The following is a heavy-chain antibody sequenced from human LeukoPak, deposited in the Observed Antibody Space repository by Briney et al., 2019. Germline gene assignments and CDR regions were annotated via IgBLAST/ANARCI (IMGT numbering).Heavy chain of an antibody. Sequence: GGSLRLSCAASGFTFSSYTMTWVRQAPGKGLEWVSAITGSGGSAYYADSVKGRFIISRDNSKNTLYLQTNSLRAEDTAVYYCAKPVFYTTSSFDYWGQGTLVTVSS. J-gene: IGHJ4*02. CDR1: GFTFSSYT. CDR2: ITGSGGSA. CDR3: AKPVFYTTSSFDY. D-gene: IGHD6-6*01. V-gene: IGHV3-23*01.